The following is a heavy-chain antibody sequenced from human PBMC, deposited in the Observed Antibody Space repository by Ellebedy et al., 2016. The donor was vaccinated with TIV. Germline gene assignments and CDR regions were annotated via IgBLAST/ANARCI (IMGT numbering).Heavy chain of an antibody. D-gene: IGHD1/OR15-1a*01. Sequence: GESLKISCAASGFNFRTYAMHWFRQAPGKGLEWVAAVSYDGRKGKYADSVRGRFTISRDNSKNTLFLQLSSLRLEDTAVYYCARDRPITGRTSWCFDYWGQGALVTVSA. V-gene: IGHV3-30*04. CDR3: ARDRPITGRTSWCFDY. J-gene: IGHJ4*02. CDR2: VSYDGRKG. CDR1: GFNFRTYA.